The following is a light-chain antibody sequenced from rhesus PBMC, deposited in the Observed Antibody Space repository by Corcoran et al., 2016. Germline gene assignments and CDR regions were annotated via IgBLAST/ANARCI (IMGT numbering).Light chain of an antibody. V-gene: IGKV1S4*01. CDR3: QQHKSNPPWT. Sequence: DIQMTQSPSSLSASVGDRVTITCQASQGFSNWLAWYQQKPGKAPNLLIYAASSLQSGVPSMFRGSGSGTEFTLAISSLQPGDFATYYCQQHKSNPPWTFGQGTKVEIK. CDR1: QGFSNW. CDR2: AAS. J-gene: IGKJ1*01.